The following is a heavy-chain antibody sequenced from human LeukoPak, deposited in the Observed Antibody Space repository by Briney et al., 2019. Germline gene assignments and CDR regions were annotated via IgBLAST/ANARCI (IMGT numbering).Heavy chain of an antibody. CDR1: GFTFSSYG. Sequence: GGSLRLSCAASGFTFSSYGMHWVRQAPGKGLEWVAFIRYDGSNKYYADSVKGRFTISRDNSKNTLYLQMNSLRAEDTAVYYCATGFLEWLLPFDYWGQGTLVTVSS. V-gene: IGHV3-30*02. CDR2: IRYDGSNK. D-gene: IGHD3-3*01. J-gene: IGHJ4*02. CDR3: ATGFLEWLLPFDY.